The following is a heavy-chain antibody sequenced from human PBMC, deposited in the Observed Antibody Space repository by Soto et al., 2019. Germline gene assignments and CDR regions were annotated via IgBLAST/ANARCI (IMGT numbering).Heavy chain of an antibody. CDR3: ARSPYYDYSRLYGMDV. V-gene: IGHV1-2*04. CDR2: INPNSGGT. D-gene: IGHD3-22*01. Sequence: ASVKVSCKASGYTFTSYAMHWVRQAPGQGLEWMGWINPNSGGTNYAQKFQGWVTMTRDTSISTAYMELSRLRSDDTAVYYCARSPYYDYSRLYGMDVWGQGTTVTVSS. J-gene: IGHJ6*02. CDR1: GYTFTSYA.